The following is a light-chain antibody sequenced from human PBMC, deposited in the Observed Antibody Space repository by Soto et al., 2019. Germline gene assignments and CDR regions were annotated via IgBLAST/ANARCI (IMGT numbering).Light chain of an antibody. CDR2: GTS. Sequence: EIVLTQSPGTLSLSPGERATLSCRASQSVSSSYLAWYQKKPGQAPRVLIYGTSSRATGTPDRFSGSGSGTDFTLTITRLEPEDFAVYFCQHYGSSPYTFGQGTKVDIK. CDR1: QSVSSSY. J-gene: IGKJ2*01. V-gene: IGKV3-20*01. CDR3: QHYGSSPYT.